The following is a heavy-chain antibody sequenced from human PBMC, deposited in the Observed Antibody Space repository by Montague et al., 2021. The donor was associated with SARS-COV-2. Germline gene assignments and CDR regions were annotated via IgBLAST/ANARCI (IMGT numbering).Heavy chain of an antibody. Sequence: SPRLSCAASGFTFSNYAMHWVRQAPGKGLEWVAVISYDGSNKYYADPVKGRFTISRDNSKNTLYLQMNSLRAEDTAVYYCVSTIVGATKGDYWGQGTLVTVSS. J-gene: IGHJ4*02. V-gene: IGHV3-30-3*01. CDR1: GFTFSNYA. CDR2: ISYDGSNK. D-gene: IGHD1-26*01. CDR3: VSTIVGATKGDY.